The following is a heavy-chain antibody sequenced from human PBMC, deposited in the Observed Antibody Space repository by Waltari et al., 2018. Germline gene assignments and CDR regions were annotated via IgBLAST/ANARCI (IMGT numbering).Heavy chain of an antibody. CDR3: AKARGDYAGGFDY. CDR1: GFTFSSYA. CDR2: ISGSGDNT. V-gene: IGHV3-23*04. Sequence: EVQLVESGGGLVQPGGSLRLSCAASGFTFSSYAMSWVRQAPGKGLEWVSHISGSGDNTYYGDSVKGRFTISRDNSKNTLYLQMNSLRAEDTAIYYCAKARGDYAGGFDYWGQGTLVTVSS. J-gene: IGHJ4*02. D-gene: IGHD2-21*02.